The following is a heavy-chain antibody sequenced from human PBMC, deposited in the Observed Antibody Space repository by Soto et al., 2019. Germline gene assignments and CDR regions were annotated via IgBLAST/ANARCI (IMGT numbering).Heavy chain of an antibody. V-gene: IGHV3-23*01. CDR3: AKMGEGGYNYYYYFDY. Sequence: EVQVLESGGGLVQRGGSLRLSCAASGFTFSSYVMSWVRQAPGKGLEWGSTVSGSGGSTYYADSVKGRFAISRDNSKNTLYLQLNSLRAEDTAVYYCAKMGEGGYNYYYYFDYWGQGTLVTVSS. CDR1: GFTFSSYV. J-gene: IGHJ4*02. CDR2: VSGSGGST. D-gene: IGHD5-12*01.